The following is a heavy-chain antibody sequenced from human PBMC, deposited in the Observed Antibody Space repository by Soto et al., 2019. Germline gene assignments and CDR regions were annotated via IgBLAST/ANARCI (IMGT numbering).Heavy chain of an antibody. D-gene: IGHD2-21*02. V-gene: IGHV1-69*12. Sequence: QVQLVQSGAEVKKPGSSVKVSCKASGGTFSSYAISWVRQAPGQGLEWMGGIIPIFGTANYAQKFQGRVTITADESTSTSYMELSSLRSEDTAVYYCARGEEYWGGDCYSCFDFWGQGTLVTVSS. J-gene: IGHJ4*02. CDR3: ARGEEYWGGDCYSCFDF. CDR2: IIPIFGTA. CDR1: GGTFSSYA.